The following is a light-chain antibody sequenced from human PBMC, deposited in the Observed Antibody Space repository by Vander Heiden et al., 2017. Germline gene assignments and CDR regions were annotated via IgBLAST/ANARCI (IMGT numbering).Light chain of an antibody. CDR1: QSVSSY. CDR2: DAS. Sequence: EIVFTQSPATLSLSPGERATLSCRASQSVSSYLAWYHQKPGQAPRLLIYDASNRATGIPARFSGSGSGTDFTLTISSLEPEDFAVYYCQQRSNWPPLYTFGQGTKLEIK. J-gene: IGKJ2*01. V-gene: IGKV3-11*01. CDR3: QQRSNWPPLYT.